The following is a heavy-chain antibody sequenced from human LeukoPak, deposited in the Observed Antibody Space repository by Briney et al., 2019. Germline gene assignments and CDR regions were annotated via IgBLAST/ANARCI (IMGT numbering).Heavy chain of an antibody. V-gene: IGHV1-2*02. D-gene: IGHD4-11*01. CDR2: INPNSGGT. Sequence: SVTVSCKASGYTFTGYYMHWVRQAPGQGLEWMGWINPNSGGTNYAQKFQGRVTMTTDTSISTAYMELSRLRSDDTAVYYCARGAYSRSWFDPWGQGTLVTVSS. CDR3: ARGAYSRSWFDP. CDR1: GYTFTGYY. J-gene: IGHJ5*02.